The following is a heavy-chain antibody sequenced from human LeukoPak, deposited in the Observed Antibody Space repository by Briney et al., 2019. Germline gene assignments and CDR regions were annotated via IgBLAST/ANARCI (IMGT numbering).Heavy chain of an antibody. V-gene: IGHV3-73*01. J-gene: IGHJ6*02. D-gene: IGHD1-26*01. CDR2: IRSKANSYAT. CDR1: GFTFSGSA. Sequence: GGSLRLSCAASGFTFSGSAMHWVRQASGKGLEWVGRIRSKANSYATAYAASVQGRFTISRDDSKNTAYLQMNSLKTEDTAVYYCTRGGAGSGDPYYYYYGMDVWGQGTTVTVSS. CDR3: TRGGAGSGDPYYYYYGMDV.